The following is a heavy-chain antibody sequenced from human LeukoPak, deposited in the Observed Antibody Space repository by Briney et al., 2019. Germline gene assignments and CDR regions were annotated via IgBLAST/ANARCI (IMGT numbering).Heavy chain of an antibody. CDR3: AKDWEEIGVVVAVLDY. V-gene: IGHV1-46*01. CDR1: GYTFTSYY. J-gene: IGHJ4*02. Sequence: ASVKVSCKASGYTFTSYYMHWVRQAPGQGLEWMGIINPSGGSTSYAQKFQGRVTMTRDTSTSTVYMELSSLRSEDTAVYYCAKDWEEIGVVVAVLDYWGQGALVTVTS. D-gene: IGHD2-15*01. CDR2: INPSGGST.